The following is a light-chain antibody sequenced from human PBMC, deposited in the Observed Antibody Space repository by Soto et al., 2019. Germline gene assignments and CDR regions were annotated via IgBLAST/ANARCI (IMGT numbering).Light chain of an antibody. CDR3: QQLNSDPLT. CDR2: AAS. V-gene: IGKV1-9*01. J-gene: IGKJ4*01. CDR1: QGISSY. Sequence: DIQLTQSPSFLSASVGDRVTITCRASQGISSYLAWYQQKPGKAPKLLIYAASTLQSGVPSRFSGSGSGTEFTLTISSLRPEDFATYYCQQLNSDPLTFGGGTKVEI.